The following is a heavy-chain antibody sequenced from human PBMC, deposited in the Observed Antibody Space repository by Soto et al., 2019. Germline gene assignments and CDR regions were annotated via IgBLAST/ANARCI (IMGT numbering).Heavy chain of an antibody. V-gene: IGHV3-11*05. CDR3: ARTIVAAGGRRYFAL. J-gene: IGHJ2*01. Sequence: QVQLVESGGGLVKPGGSLRLSCAASGFTFSDYYMSWIRQAPGKGLEWVSYINSSSRYTNYADSLKGLFTVSRDNAKTSLYLQMNSLRAEDTSVYYCARTIVAAGGRRYFALWGRGTLVTVSS. D-gene: IGHD6-13*01. CDR1: GFTFSDYY. CDR2: INSSSRYT.